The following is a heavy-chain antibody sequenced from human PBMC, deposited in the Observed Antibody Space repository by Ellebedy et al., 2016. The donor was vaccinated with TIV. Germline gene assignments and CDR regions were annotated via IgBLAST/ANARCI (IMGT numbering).Heavy chain of an antibody. CDR1: GASLTSSTYY. V-gene: IGHV4-39*07. CDR3: ARGFPAAWELAGA. J-gene: IGHJ4*02. CDR2: VTHTGGT. Sequence: SETLSLTXSVSGASLTSSTYYWAWIRQPPGKGLEWIGEVTHTGGTNYNPSLESRVTMSLDTSENQFSLKLNSVNVADTAVYYCARGFPAAWELAGAWGQGTLVTVSA. D-gene: IGHD6-19*01.